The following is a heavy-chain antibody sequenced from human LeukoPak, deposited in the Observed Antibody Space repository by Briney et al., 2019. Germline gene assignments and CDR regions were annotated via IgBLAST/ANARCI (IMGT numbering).Heavy chain of an antibody. V-gene: IGHV3-23*01. CDR3: AKVQSDY. CDR1: GFTFSSYS. D-gene: IGHD4-11*01. J-gene: IGHJ4*02. CDR2: IGTTDGNT. Sequence: GGSLRLSCAASGFTFSSYSMNWLRQAPGRGLEWVSVIGTTDGNTAHGDFVKGRFTISRDNSKNTLYLQMNSLRAEDTAVYYCAKVQSDYWGQGTLVTVSS.